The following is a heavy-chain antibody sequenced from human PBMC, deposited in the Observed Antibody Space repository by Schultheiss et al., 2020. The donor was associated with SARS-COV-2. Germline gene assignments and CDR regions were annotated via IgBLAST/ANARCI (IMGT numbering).Heavy chain of an antibody. J-gene: IGHJ4*02. V-gene: IGHV4-39*07. CDR2: IYYSGST. Sequence: SETLSLTCTVSGGSISSSSYYWGWIRQPPGKGLEWIGSIYYSGSTYYNPSLKSRVTISRDTSKNQFSLRLRSVTPEDTAVYYCARGVSYSDYWGQGTLVTVSS. CDR3: ARGVSYSDY. CDR1: GGSISSSSYY.